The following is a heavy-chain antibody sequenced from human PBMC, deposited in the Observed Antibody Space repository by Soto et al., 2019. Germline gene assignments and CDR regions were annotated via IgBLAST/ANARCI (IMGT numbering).Heavy chain of an antibody. J-gene: IGHJ4*02. CDR1: GYSFTSYW. D-gene: IGHD1-26*01. CDR3: ARLLIVGATGYYFDY. V-gene: IGHV5-51*01. CDR2: IYPGDSDT. Sequence: GESLKISCKGSGYSFTSYWIGWVRQMPVKGLEWMGIIYPGDSDTRYSPSFQGQVTISADKSISTAYLQWSSLKASDTAMYYCARLLIVGATGYYFDYWGQATLVTV.